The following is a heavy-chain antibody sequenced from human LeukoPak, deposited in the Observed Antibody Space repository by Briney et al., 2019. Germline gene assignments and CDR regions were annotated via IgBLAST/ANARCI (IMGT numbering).Heavy chain of an antibody. CDR2: IYYSGST. CDR1: GGSISSSSYY. D-gene: IGHD3-9*01. CDR3: ARGGVRYFDWSPGYFNL. J-gene: IGHJ2*01. V-gene: IGHV4-39*07. Sequence: PSETLSLTCTVSGGSISSSSYYWGWIRQPPGKGREWIGSIYYSGSTYYNPSLKSRVTISVDTSKNQFSLKLSSVTAADTDVYYCARGGVRYFDWSPGYFNLWGRGTLVTDSS.